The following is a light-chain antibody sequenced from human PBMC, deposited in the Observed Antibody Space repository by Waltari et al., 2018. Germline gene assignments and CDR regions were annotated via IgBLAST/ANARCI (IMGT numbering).Light chain of an antibody. Sequence: DIQMTQSPSTLSASVGDRVTITCRASQNINNWLAWFQLKPGKAPKLLIYQASGLQSGVPSRCSGRGSGTDFTLTISGLQPDDFATYFCQQYNISPSTFGQGTKVEFK. J-gene: IGKJ1*01. V-gene: IGKV1-5*03. CDR2: QAS. CDR3: QQYNISPST. CDR1: QNINNW.